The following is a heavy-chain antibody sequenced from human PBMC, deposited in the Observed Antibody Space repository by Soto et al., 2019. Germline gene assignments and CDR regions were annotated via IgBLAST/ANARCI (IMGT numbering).Heavy chain of an antibody. CDR3: ASGTYSADDVYDM. J-gene: IGHJ3*02. V-gene: IGHV3-11*06. Sequence: QVQLVVSGGGLVKPGGSLRLSCGASGFTFSDSFMSWIRQAPGKGLEFVSYINRKSTYTSYAVSVRGRFTISRDNAKNSLYLQMTSLRVEDTAVYYCASGTYSADDVYDMWGQGTMVTVSS. D-gene: IGHD1-26*01. CDR1: GFTFSDSF. CDR2: INRKSTYT.